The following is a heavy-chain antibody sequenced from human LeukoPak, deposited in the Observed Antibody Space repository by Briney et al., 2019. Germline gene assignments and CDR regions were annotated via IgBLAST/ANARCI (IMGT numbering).Heavy chain of an antibody. Sequence: GGSLRLSCAASGFTFSSYSMNWVRQAPGKGLEWVSSIGSSSSYIYYADSVKGRFTISRDNAKNSLYLQMNSLRAEDTAVYYCAREAGAVVPARRFDPWGQGTLVTVSS. CDR3: AREAGAVVPARRFDP. J-gene: IGHJ5*02. V-gene: IGHV3-21*01. CDR2: IGSSSSYI. CDR1: GFTFSSYS. D-gene: IGHD2-2*01.